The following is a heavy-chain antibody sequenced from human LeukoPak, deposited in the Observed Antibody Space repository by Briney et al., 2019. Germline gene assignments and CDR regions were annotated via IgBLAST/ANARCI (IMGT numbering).Heavy chain of an antibody. CDR3: ARDHRYAFDN. V-gene: IGHV3-48*01. Sequence: GGSLRLSCAASGFNFIVYTMNWARKPPGKGLEWISYIGISSGNTKYADSVKGRLTISRDKARNSLYLQMNSLRVEDTAVYYCARDHRYAFDNWATEPWSPSRQ. J-gene: IGHJ4*01. D-gene: IGHD5-12*01. CDR2: IGISSGNT. CDR1: GFNFIVYT.